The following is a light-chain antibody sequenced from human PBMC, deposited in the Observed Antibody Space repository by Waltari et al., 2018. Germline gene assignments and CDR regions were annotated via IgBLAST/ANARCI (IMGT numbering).Light chain of an antibody. CDR3: QQYNNWPPVFT. CDR2: GAS. J-gene: IGKJ3*01. V-gene: IGKV3-15*01. Sequence: EIVMTQSPATLSVSPGERATLSCRASQSVRSNLAWYQQKPGQAPRLLIYGASTSATGIPARFSGSGSGTDFKLTISSLQSEDFAVYYCQQYNNWPPVFTFGPGTKVDIK. CDR1: QSVRSN.